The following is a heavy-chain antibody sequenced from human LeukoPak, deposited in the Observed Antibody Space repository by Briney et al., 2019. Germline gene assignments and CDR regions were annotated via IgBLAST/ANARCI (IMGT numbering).Heavy chain of an antibody. D-gene: IGHD5/OR15-5a*01. J-gene: IGHJ4*02. CDR1: GFTFHNYA. CDR2: TSGDGITT. Sequence: HAGGSLRLSCAASGFTFHNYAIHWVRQAPGKGLEWVSLTSGDGITTYLADSVKGRFTISRDNSKSSLFLQMNSLRTEDTALYYCARDHVYGGADYWGQGTLVTVSS. CDR3: ARDHVYGGADY. V-gene: IGHV3-43*02.